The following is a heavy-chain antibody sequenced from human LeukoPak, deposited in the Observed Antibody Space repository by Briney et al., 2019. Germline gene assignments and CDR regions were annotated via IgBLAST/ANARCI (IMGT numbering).Heavy chain of an antibody. V-gene: IGHV3-7*04. D-gene: IGHD3-3*01. CDR1: GFTFSTYY. CDR3: AGGFGFLIES. Sequence: GGSLRLSCAASGFTFSTYYMAWVRQAPGKGLEWVANIKQDRSEKYYGGSVKGRFNISRDKAKNSLYLQLNSLGVEDTAVYFCAGGFGFLIESWGQGALVTVSS. CDR2: IKQDRSEK. J-gene: IGHJ4*02.